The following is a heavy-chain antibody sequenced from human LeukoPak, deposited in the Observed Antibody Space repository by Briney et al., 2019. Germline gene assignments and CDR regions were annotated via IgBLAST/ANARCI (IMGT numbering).Heavy chain of an antibody. V-gene: IGHV4-39*07. CDR3: ARDPHGSGSYGFDY. Sequence: KPGGSLRLSCAASGFTFSSYEMNWVRQPPGKGLEWIGTIYYSGSTFYNPSLKSRVTVSVDTSKNQFSLKLSSVTAADTAVYYCARDPHGSGSYGFDYWGQGTLVTVSS. J-gene: IGHJ4*02. CDR2: IYYSGST. CDR1: GFTFSSYE. D-gene: IGHD3-10*01.